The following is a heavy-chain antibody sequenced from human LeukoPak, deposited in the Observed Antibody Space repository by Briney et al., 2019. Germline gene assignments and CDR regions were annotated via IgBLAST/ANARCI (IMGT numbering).Heavy chain of an antibody. D-gene: IGHD6-19*01. CDR3: AKGGYSSGWRNYFDY. Sequence: GGSLRLSCAASGFTFSSYAITWVRQAPGKGLEWVSAISGSGDSTYYADSVKGRFTISRDNSKDTLYLQMNSLRAEDTAVYYCAKGGYSSGWRNYFDYWGQGTLVTVSS. V-gene: IGHV3-23*01. J-gene: IGHJ4*02. CDR2: ISGSGDST. CDR1: GFTFSSYA.